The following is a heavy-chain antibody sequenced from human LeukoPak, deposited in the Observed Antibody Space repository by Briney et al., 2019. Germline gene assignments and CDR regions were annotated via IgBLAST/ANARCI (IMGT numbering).Heavy chain of an antibody. CDR1: GGSISDNYY. CDR3: ARHKYTDPPYGIYRMDV. J-gene: IGHJ6*02. V-gene: IGHV4-39*01. Sequence: SETLSLICTVSGGSISDNYYWGWIRQPSGKGLEWVGSIYHSGSTYANPSLKSRLTISVDTSKNQFSLKLSSVTAVDTAVYYCARHKYTDPPYGIYRMDVWGQGTAVTVSS. D-gene: IGHD2-2*02. CDR2: IYHSGST.